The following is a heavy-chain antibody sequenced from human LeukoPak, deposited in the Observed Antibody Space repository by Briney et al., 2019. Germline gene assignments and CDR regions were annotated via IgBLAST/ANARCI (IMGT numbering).Heavy chain of an antibody. V-gene: IGHV4-39*01. J-gene: IGHJ6*02. D-gene: IGHD2-2*01. CDR1: GGSISSSSYY. CDR2: IYYSGST. CDR3: ARHYDGYCSSTSCYSPYYYYGMDV. Sequence: PSETLSLTCTVSGGSISSSSYYWGWIRQPPGKGLEWIGSIYYSGSTYYNPSLKSRVTISVDTSKNQFSLKLSSVTAADTAVYYCARHYDGYCSSTSCYSPYYYYGMDVWGQGTTVTVSS.